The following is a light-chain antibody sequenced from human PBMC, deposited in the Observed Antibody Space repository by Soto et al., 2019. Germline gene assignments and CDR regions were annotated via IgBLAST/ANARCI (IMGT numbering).Light chain of an antibody. V-gene: IGLV2-8*01. Sequence: QSVLTQPPSASGSPGQSVAISCTGTASDIGGYTFVSWYQQHPGKAPKLLIYDVNKRPSGVPDRFSGSKSGNTASLTVSGLQAEDEADYHCSAHGGTNPYVFGTGTKLTVL. CDR3: SAHGGTNPYV. CDR1: ASDIGGYTF. J-gene: IGLJ1*01. CDR2: DVN.